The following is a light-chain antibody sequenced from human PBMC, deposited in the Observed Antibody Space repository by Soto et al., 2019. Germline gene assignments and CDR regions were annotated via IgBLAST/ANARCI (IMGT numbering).Light chain of an antibody. Sequence: QSALTQPPSASGSPGQSVTISCTGTGSDVGAYNSVSWYQQHPGKAPKLMIHDVSERPSGVPDRFSGSKSGNTASLTISGLQAEDEADYYCCSYAGSYTFARNVFGTGTKLTVL. CDR1: GSDVGAYNS. V-gene: IGLV2-11*01. CDR3: CSYAGSYTFARNV. CDR2: DVS. J-gene: IGLJ1*01.